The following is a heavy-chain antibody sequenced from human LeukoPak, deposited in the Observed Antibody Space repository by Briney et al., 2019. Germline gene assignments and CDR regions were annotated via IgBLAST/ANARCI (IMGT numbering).Heavy chain of an antibody. J-gene: IGHJ4*02. CDR3: ARAQDFSDSSGPNYLDF. V-gene: IGHV4-38-2*02. CDR2: IYHSGST. Sequence: SETLSLTCTVSGGSISSYYWSWIRQPPGKGLEWIGSIYHSGSTYYNPSLKSRVTISVDTSKNQFSLKLLSVTAADTAVYYCARAQDFSDSSGPNYLDFWGQGILVTVSS. D-gene: IGHD3-22*01. CDR1: GGSISSYY.